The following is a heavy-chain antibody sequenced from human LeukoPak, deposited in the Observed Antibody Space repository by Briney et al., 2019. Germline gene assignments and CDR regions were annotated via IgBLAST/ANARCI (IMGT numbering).Heavy chain of an antibody. CDR2: ISVYNGDT. D-gene: IGHD2/OR15-2a*01. Sequence: ASVTVSCTASGYTFTSYGISWVRQAPGQGLEWMGWISVYNGDTNYAQKLQDRVTMTTDTSTSTAYMELRSLRSDDTAVYYCARVSRGVNICDSWGQGTLVTVSS. CDR3: ARVSRGVNICDS. V-gene: IGHV1-18*01. CDR1: GYTFTSYG. J-gene: IGHJ4*02.